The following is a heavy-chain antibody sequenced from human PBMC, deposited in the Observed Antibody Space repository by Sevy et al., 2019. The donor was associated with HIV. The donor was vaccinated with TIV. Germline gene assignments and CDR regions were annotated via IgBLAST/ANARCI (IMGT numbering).Heavy chain of an antibody. D-gene: IGHD3-10*01. CDR3: ARDKLPPVMVTMVRGALSYYFDY. CDR1: GFTFSSYG. J-gene: IGHJ4*02. V-gene: IGHV3-33*01. CDR2: IWYDGSNK. Sequence: GGSLRLSCAASGFTFSSYGMHWVRQAPGKGLEWVAVIWYDGSNKYYADSVKGRFTIARENSKNTLYREMNSMRAEDTAVYYCARDKLPPVMVTMVRGALSYYFDYWGQGTLVTVSS.